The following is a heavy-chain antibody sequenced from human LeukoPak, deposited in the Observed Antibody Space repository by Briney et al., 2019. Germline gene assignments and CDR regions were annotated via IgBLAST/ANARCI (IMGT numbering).Heavy chain of an antibody. J-gene: IGHJ4*02. Sequence: ASVKVSCKASGYTFTNYATHWVRHAPGQRLEWMGWINAGNGHTKYSQNFQDRVTITTDTSATTAYMELSSLRSEDKAVYYCARYFGDYFDYWGQGTLVTVSS. CDR3: ARYFGDYFDY. V-gene: IGHV1-3*01. CDR1: GYTFTNYA. CDR2: INAGNGHT. D-gene: IGHD4-17*01.